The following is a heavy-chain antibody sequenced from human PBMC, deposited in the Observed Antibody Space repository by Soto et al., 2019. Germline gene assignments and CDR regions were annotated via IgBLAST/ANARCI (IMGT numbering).Heavy chain of an antibody. CDR2: ISYDGSNK. CDR3: ARDAGYIAEYFQH. J-gene: IGHJ1*01. Sequence: QVQLVESGGGVVQPGRSLRLSCAASGFTFSSYAMHWVRQAPGKGLEWVAVISYDGSNKYYADSVKGRFTISRDNSKNTLYLQMNSLRAEDTAVYYCARDAGYIAEYFQHWGQGTLVTVSS. V-gene: IGHV3-30-3*01. CDR1: GFTFSSYA. D-gene: IGHD3-9*01.